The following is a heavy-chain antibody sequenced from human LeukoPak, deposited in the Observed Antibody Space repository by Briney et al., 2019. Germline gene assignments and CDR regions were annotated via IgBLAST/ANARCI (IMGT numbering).Heavy chain of an antibody. CDR3: AREATFEGLVDY. J-gene: IGHJ4*02. V-gene: IGHV3-53*01. CDR2: IYSDGNT. CDR1: GFTVSSNY. Sequence: GGSLRLSCAASGFTVSSNYMSWVRQAPGKGLEWVSVIYSDGNTYYADSVKCRFTISRDNSKNMLYLQMNSLRAEDTAVYYCAREATFEGLVDYWGQGTLVTVSS. D-gene: IGHD3-9*01.